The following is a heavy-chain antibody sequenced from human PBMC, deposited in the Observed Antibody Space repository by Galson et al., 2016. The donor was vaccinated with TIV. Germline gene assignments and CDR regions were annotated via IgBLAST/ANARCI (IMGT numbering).Heavy chain of an antibody. CDR1: GFTFGPFK. CDR2: ISGRGGTT. V-gene: IGHV3-23*01. D-gene: IGHD1-26*01. Sequence: SLRLSCAASGFTFGPFKMGWVRQVPGKGLEWVSDISGRGGTTHYADSVKGRFTISRDNSKNTLYLHMSSLRAEDTALYYCARGPTTRRGYYGLDIWGQGPRSPSP. J-gene: IGHJ6*02. CDR3: ARGPTTRRGYYGLDI.